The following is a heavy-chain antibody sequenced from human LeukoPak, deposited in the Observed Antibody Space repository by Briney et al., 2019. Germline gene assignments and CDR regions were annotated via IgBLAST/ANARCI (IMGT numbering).Heavy chain of an antibody. CDR3: ARVDSWDTAMVTLDY. CDR2: IIPIFGTA. Sequence: SVKVSCKASGGTFSSYAISWVRQAPGQGLEWMGRIIPIFGTANYAQKFQGRVTITTDESTSTAYMELSSLRSEDTAVCYCARVDSWDTAMVTLDYWGQGTLVTVYS. J-gene: IGHJ4*02. V-gene: IGHV1-69*05. CDR1: GGTFSSYA. D-gene: IGHD5-18*01.